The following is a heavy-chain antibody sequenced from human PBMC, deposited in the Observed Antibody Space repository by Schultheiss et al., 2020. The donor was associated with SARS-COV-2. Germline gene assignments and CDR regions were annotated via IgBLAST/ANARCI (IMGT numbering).Heavy chain of an antibody. Sequence: GGSLRLSCAASGFTFSSYEMNWVRQAPGKGLEWVGRIKSKTDGGTTDYAAPVKGRFTISRDDSKNTLYLQMNSLKTEDTAVYYCTTDPYTYYDFWSGYYFIYWGQGTLVTVSS. CDR2: IKSKTDGGTT. CDR3: TTDPYTYYDFWSGYYFIY. J-gene: IGHJ4*02. D-gene: IGHD3-3*01. V-gene: IGHV3-15*01. CDR1: GFTFSSYE.